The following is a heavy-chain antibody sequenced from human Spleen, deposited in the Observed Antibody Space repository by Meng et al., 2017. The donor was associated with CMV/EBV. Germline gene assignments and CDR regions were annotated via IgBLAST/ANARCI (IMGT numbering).Heavy chain of an antibody. CDR2: IKQDGGET. CDR1: GFTFSNYA. D-gene: IGHD6-13*01. Sequence: GESLKISCAASGFTFSNYAMSWVRQAPGKGLEWVANIKQDGGETYYVDSVKGRFTISRDNAKNSLYLQMSSLRAEDTAVYYCAKEASHSSSWYAARIDYWGQGTLVTVSS. V-gene: IGHV3-7*01. J-gene: IGHJ4*02. CDR3: AKEASHSSSWYAARIDY.